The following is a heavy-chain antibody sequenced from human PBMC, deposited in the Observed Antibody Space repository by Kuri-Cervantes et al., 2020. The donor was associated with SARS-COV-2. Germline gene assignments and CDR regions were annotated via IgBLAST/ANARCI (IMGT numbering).Heavy chain of an antibody. CDR3: VRDGDHWNFDY. CDR1: GFTFSNHA. D-gene: IGHD1-1*01. J-gene: IGHJ4*02. Sequence: GESLKISCAASGFTFSNHAMSWVRQAPGKGLEWVSRINPDGSYTNNADSVKGRFTLSRDNAKNMLFLQMNSLRAEDTAVYYCVRDGDHWNFDYWGQGTLVTVSS. CDR2: INPDGSYT. V-gene: IGHV3-74*01.